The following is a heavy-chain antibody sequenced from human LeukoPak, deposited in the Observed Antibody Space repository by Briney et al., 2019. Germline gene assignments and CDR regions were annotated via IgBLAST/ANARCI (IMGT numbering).Heavy chain of an antibody. J-gene: IGHJ4*02. Sequence: PGGSLRLACAASGFTFSSYAMHWVRQAPGKGLEWVAVISYDGSNKYYADSVKGRFTISRDNSKNTLYLQMNSLRAEDTAVYYRAKAKWLLTGFCRVYFDYWGQGTLVTVSS. CDR1: GFTFSSYA. D-gene: IGHD7-27*01. V-gene: IGHV3-30*04. CDR2: ISYDGSNK. CDR3: AKAKWLLTGFCRVYFDY.